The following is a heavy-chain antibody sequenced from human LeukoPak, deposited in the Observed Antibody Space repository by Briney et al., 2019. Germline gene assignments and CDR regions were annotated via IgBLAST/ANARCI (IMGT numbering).Heavy chain of an antibody. CDR3: ARGGAARPDL. J-gene: IGHJ4*02. V-gene: IGHV4-59*01. CDR1: GGSISSYY. D-gene: IGHD6-6*01. Sequence: SETLSLTCTVSGGSISSYYWSWIRQPPGKGLEWIGYIYYSGSTNYNPSLKSRVTISVDTSKNQFSLKLSSVTAADTAVYYCARGGAARPDLWGQGTLVTVSS. CDR2: IYYSGST.